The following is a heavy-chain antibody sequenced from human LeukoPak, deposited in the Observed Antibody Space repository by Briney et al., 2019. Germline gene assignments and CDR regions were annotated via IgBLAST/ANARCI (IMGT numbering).Heavy chain of an antibody. CDR1: GGTFSSYA. Sequence: ASVKVSCKASGGTFSSYAISWVRQAPGQGLEWMGGIIPIFGTTNYAQNFQGRVTITVHKSTSTAYMELSSLRSEDTAVYYCARDRPGGFGELGIFDYWGQGTLVTVSS. CDR2: IIPIFGTT. CDR3: ARDRPGGFGELGIFDY. D-gene: IGHD3-10*01. V-gene: IGHV1-69*06. J-gene: IGHJ4*02.